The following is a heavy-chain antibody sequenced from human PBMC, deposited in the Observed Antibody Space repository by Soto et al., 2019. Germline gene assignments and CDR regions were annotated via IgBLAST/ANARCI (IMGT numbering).Heavy chain of an antibody. Sequence: PGESLRLSCIASGFTFSGYAMSWVRQAPGKGLEWVSAIGSSGTNKIPADNVKGRFTISRDNSKNTLYLKMISLGAEDTDIYDCARYGGNLDDWGQGTTVTVSS. D-gene: IGHD4-17*01. CDR1: GFTFSGYA. V-gene: IGHV3-23*01. J-gene: IGHJ4*01. CDR2: IGSSGTNK. CDR3: ARYGGNLDD.